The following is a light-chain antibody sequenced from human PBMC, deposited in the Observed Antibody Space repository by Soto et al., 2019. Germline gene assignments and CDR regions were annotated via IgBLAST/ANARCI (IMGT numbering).Light chain of an antibody. CDR3: QQYGSSPWT. CDR2: GTS. Sequence: DIVLTQSPGTLSLSPGERATLSCRASQSVSSSFVAWFQQKPGQAHRLLIHGTSSRATGIADRFSGSGSGTDFTLTINRLEPEDFAMYFCQQYGSSPWTVGQGTKVDIK. J-gene: IGKJ1*01. V-gene: IGKV3-20*01. CDR1: QSVSSSF.